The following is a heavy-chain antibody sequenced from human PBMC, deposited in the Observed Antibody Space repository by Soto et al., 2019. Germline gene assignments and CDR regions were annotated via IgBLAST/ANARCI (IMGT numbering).Heavy chain of an antibody. CDR1: GFNFITFS. V-gene: IGHV3-21*01. D-gene: IGHD1-20*01. CDR3: VRDAYNRDAFDI. CDR2: ISASSSSI. J-gene: IGHJ3*02. Sequence: DVQLVESGGGLVKPGGSLRLSGAASGFNFITFSMNWVRQAPGKGLEWVSSISASSSSIYYAESVKGRFTVSRDNAKNSLYLQMNSLTAEDTALYYCVRDAYNRDAFDIWGQGTTVTVSS.